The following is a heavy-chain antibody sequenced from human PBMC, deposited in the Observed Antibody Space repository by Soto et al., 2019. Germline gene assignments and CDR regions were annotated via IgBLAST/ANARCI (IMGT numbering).Heavy chain of an antibody. Sequence: QLQLQESGPGLVKPSETLSLTCTVSGGSISSSSYYWGWIRQPPGKGLEWIGSIYYSGSTYYNPSLKSRGTISVDTSNNQCSLKLSSVTAADTAVYYCARHLVFSTHDFWSGYWNYWGQGTLVTVSS. J-gene: IGHJ4*02. CDR2: IYYSGST. V-gene: IGHV4-39*01. CDR3: ARHLVFSTHDFWSGYWNY. D-gene: IGHD3-3*01. CDR1: GGSISSSSYY.